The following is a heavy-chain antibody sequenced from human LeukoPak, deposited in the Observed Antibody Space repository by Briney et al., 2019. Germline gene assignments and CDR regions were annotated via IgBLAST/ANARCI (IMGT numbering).Heavy chain of an antibody. V-gene: IGHV1-2*02. CDR3: AKVVAYYFDY. J-gene: IGHJ4*02. CDR2: INPNSGGT. Sequence: ASVKVSCKASGYTFTGYYMHWVRQAPGQGLEWMGWINPNSGGTNYAQKFQDRVTMTRDTSISTAYMELSSLRSDDTAMYYCAKVVAYYFDYWGQGTLVTVSS. CDR1: GYTFTGYY.